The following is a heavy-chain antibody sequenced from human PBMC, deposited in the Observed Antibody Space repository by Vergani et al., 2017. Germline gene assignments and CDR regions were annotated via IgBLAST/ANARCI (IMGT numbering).Heavy chain of an antibody. CDR3: AKFNSFGIGIAARPNDY. J-gene: IGHJ4*02. Sequence: QVQLVESGGGVVQPGRSLRLSCAASGFTFSSYGMHWVRQAPGKGLEWVAVISYDGSNKYYADSVKGRFTISRDNSKNTLYLQMNSLRAEDTAVYYCAKFNSFGIGIAARPNDYWGQGTLVTVSS. CDR1: GFTFSSYG. V-gene: IGHV3-30*18. CDR2: ISYDGSNK. D-gene: IGHD6-6*01.